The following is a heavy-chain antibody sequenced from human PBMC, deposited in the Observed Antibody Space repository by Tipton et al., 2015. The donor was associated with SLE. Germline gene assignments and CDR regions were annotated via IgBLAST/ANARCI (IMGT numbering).Heavy chain of an antibody. CDR3: ARTKAVAGTGSFDY. Sequence: TLSLTCTVSGGSISSYYWSWIRQPPGKGLEWIGYIYYSGSTNYNPSLKSRVTISVDTSKNQFSLKPSSVTAADTAVYYCARTKAVAGTGSFDYWGQGTLVSVSS. CDR1: GGSISSYY. D-gene: IGHD6-19*01. J-gene: IGHJ4*02. CDR2: IYYSGST. V-gene: IGHV4-59*12.